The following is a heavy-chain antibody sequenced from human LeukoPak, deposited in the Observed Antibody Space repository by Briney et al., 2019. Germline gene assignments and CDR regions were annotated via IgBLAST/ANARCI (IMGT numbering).Heavy chain of an antibody. Sequence: GGSLRLSCAASGFTFSSYAMHWVRQAPGKGLEYVSAISSNGGSTYYANSVKGRFTISRDNSKNTLYLQMGSLRAEDMAVYYCATLYGDLDYWGQGTLVTVSS. CDR1: GFTFSSYA. D-gene: IGHD4-17*01. J-gene: IGHJ4*02. V-gene: IGHV3-64*01. CDR2: ISSNGGST. CDR3: ATLYGDLDY.